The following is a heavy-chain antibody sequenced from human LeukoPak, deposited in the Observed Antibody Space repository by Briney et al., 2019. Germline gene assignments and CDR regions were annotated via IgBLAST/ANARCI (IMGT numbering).Heavy chain of an antibody. CDR3: TREKTYQLLYTPLDY. CDR2: ISWNSGDI. CDR1: GFTFDDYA. J-gene: IGHJ4*02. V-gene: IGHV3-9*01. Sequence: GGPLRLSCAASGFTFDDYAMHWVRQAPGEGLEWVSGISWNSGDIAYADSVRGRFTISRDNAKTSLYLQMTSLRAEDTALYYCTREKTYQLLYTPLDYWGQGTLVTVSS. D-gene: IGHD2-2*02.